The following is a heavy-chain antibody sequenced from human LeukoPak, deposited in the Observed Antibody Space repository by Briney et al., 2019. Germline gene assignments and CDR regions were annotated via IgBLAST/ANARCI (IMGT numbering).Heavy chain of an antibody. J-gene: IGHJ3*02. CDR3: AREPPAYYDFWSGYSSDAFDI. V-gene: IGHV3-33*01. CDR2: IWYDGSNK. CDR1: GFTFSSYG. Sequence: PGGSLRLSCAASGFTFSSYGMHWVRQAPGKGLEWVAVIWYDGSNKYYADSVKGRFTISRDNSKNTLYLQMSSLRAEDTAVYYCAREPPAYYDFWSGYSSDAFDIWGQGTMVTVSS. D-gene: IGHD3-3*01.